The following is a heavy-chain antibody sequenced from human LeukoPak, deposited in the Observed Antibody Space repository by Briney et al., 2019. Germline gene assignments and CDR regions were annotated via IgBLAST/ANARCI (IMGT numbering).Heavy chain of an antibody. Sequence: GGSLRLSCAASGFTFSSYSMNWVRQAPGKGLEWVSSISSSSSYIYYADSVKGRFTISRDNAKNSLYLQMNSLRAEDTAVYYCARDGSIVGATTPFDYRGQGTLVTVSS. CDR3: ARDGSIVGATTPFDY. CDR1: GFTFSSYS. D-gene: IGHD1-26*01. CDR2: ISSSSSYI. J-gene: IGHJ4*02. V-gene: IGHV3-21*01.